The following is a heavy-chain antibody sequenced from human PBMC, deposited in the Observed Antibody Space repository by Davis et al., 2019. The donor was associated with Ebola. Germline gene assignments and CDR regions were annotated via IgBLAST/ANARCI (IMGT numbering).Heavy chain of an antibody. D-gene: IGHD6-19*01. V-gene: IGHV1-3*01. CDR2: INAANGNT. CDR3: ATRGGGSGPAPYGLDV. J-gene: IGHJ6*02. Sequence: ASVQVSCKASGYTFTNYALHWVRQAPGQSLEWMGWINAANGNTKYSQKFQGRVTITRDTSASTSYMELSSLRSEDTAVYYCATRGGGSGPAPYGLDVWGQGTAVTVSS. CDR1: GYTFTNYA.